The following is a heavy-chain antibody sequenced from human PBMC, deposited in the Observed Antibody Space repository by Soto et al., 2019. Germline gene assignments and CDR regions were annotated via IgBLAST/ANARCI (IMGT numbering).Heavy chain of an antibody. V-gene: IGHV3-73*02. CDR3: TSSALIDYYYYYGMDV. CDR2: IRSKANSYAT. CDR1: GFTFSGSA. Sequence: EVQLVESGGGLDQPGGSLKLSCAASGFTFSGSAMHWVRQASGKGLEWVGRIRSKANSYATAYAASVKGRFTISRDDSKNTAYLQMNSLKTEDTAVYYCTSSALIDYYYYYGMDVWGQGTTVTVSS. J-gene: IGHJ6*02. D-gene: IGHD3-22*01.